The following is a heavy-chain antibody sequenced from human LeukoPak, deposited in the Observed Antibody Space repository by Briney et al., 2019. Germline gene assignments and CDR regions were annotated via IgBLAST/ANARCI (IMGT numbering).Heavy chain of an antibody. Sequence: ASVKVSCKASGYTFTSYGMSWVRQAPGQGLEWMGWISAYNGNTNYAQKLQGRVTMTTDTSTSTAYMELRSLRSDDTAVYYCARDYYDSSGYYVPGSFDYWGQGTLVTVSS. CDR1: GYTFTSYG. CDR2: ISAYNGNT. D-gene: IGHD3-22*01. V-gene: IGHV1-18*01. J-gene: IGHJ4*02. CDR3: ARDYYDSSGYYVPGSFDY.